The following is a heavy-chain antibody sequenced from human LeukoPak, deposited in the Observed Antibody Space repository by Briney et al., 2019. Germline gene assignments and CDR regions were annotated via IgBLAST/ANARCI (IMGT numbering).Heavy chain of an antibody. CDR2: ISSSGSTI. CDR3: AREGLPDAFDI. J-gene: IGHJ3*02. V-gene: IGHV3-48*04. CDR1: GFTFSSYW. Sequence: PGGSLRLSCAASGFTFSSYWMSWVRQAPGKGLEWVSYISSSGSTIYYADSVKGRFTISRDNAKNSLYLQMNSLRAEDTAVYYCAREGLPDAFDIWGQGTMVTVSS.